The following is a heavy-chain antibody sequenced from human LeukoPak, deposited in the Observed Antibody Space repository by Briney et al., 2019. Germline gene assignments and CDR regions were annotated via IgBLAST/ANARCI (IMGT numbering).Heavy chain of an antibody. V-gene: IGHV5-51*01. D-gene: IGHD3-10*01. CDR2: IQPGNPEI. Sequence: GESLKISCKASEYSFTSYWIGWVRQMPGKGLEWVGNIQPGNPEIRYSPSFQGQVTLSADKSISTAYLQWSSLKASDTAMYYCARRHYYTWGQGTQVTVTS. CDR1: EYSFTSYW. CDR3: ARRHYYT. J-gene: IGHJ5*02.